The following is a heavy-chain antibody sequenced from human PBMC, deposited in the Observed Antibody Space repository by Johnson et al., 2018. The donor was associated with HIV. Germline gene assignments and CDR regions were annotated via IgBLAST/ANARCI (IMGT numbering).Heavy chain of an antibody. Sequence: VQLVESGGGLVQPGGSLRLSCAASGITVSSSYMSWVRQAPGKGLEWVSVIYSGGNTYYADSVRGRFTISRDNSKNTPYLQMNSRRAEDTAVYHCAREGAWEVRPGALDIWGQGTTVTVSS. J-gene: IGHJ6*02. CDR1: GITVSSSY. CDR3: AREGAWEVRPGALDI. CDR2: IYSGGNT. V-gene: IGHV3-66*01. D-gene: IGHD1-26*01.